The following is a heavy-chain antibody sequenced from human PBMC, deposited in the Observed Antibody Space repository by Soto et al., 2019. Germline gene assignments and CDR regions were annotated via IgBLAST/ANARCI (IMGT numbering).Heavy chain of an antibody. CDR3: ARGVYCSSTSCPLFDY. V-gene: IGHV4-59*08. Sequence: PSETLSLTCTVSGGSISSYYWSWIRQPPGKGLEWIGYIYYSGSTNYNPSLKSRVTISVDTSKNQFSLKLSSVTAADTAVYYCARGVYCSSTSCPLFDYWGQGTLVTVSS. J-gene: IGHJ4*02. CDR1: GGSISSYY. D-gene: IGHD2-2*01. CDR2: IYYSGST.